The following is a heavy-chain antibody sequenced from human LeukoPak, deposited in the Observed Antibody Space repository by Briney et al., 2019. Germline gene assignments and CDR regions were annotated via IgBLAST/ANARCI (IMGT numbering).Heavy chain of an antibody. CDR3: AKDPYYDSSGYYSSLYYFDY. CDR1: GFTFSSYA. V-gene: IGHV3-23*01. J-gene: IGHJ4*02. D-gene: IGHD3-22*01. Sequence: GGSLRLSCAASGFTFSSYAMSWVRQAPGKGLEWVSAISGSGGSTYYADSVKGRFTIPRDNSKNTLYLQMNSLRAEDTAVYYCAKDPYYDSSGYYSSLYYFDYWGQGTLVTVSS. CDR2: ISGSGGST.